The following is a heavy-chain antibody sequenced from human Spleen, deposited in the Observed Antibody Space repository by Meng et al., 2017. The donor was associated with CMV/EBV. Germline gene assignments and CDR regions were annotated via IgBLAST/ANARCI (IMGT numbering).Heavy chain of an antibody. CDR2: LNPNSGNT. Sequence: SFHASSYTCTRYDINWVRQATGQGLEWMGWLNPNSGNTGYAQTFQGRVTITMNTSICTAYMALSSLRSEDTSVYYCALLELDAFDIWGQGTMVTVSS. V-gene: IGHV1-8*01. J-gene: IGHJ3*02. D-gene: IGHD1-26*01. CDR1: SYTCTRYD. CDR3: ALLELDAFDI.